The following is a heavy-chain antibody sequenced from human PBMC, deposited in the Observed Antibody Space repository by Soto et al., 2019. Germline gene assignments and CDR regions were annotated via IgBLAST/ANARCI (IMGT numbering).Heavy chain of an antibody. V-gene: IGHV4-34*01. CDR2: INDLGGA. Sequence: QVQLQQWGAGLLKPSETLSLTCAVYGGSFGDYYWSWIRQPPGKGLEWIGEINDLGGANYNPSLKSRVTISVDTSKNQFSLKLTSVTAADTAFYYCARQKIVVVAAATRLGIDPWGQGTLVTVSP. J-gene: IGHJ5*02. CDR3: ARQKIVVVAAATRLGIDP. D-gene: IGHD2-15*01. CDR1: GGSFGDYY.